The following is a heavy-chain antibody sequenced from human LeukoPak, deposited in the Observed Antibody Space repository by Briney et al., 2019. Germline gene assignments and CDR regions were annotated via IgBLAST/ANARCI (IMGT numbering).Heavy chain of an antibody. V-gene: IGHV3-9*03. CDR1: GFTFDDYA. D-gene: IGHD1-26*01. CDR2: ISWDSGSI. CDR3: AKDDSGSYSDGYFDY. J-gene: IGHJ4*02. Sequence: GGSLRLSCAASGFTFDDYAMHWVRQAPGKGLEWVSGISWDSGSIGYADSVKGRFTISRDNAKNSLYLQMNSLRAEDMALYYCAKDDSGSYSDGYFDYWGQGTLVTVSS.